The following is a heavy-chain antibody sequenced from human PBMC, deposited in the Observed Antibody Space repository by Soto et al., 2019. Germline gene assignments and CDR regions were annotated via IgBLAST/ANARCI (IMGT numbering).Heavy chain of an antibody. J-gene: IGHJ4*02. Sequence: QVQLVQSGAEVKKPGASVKVSCKASGYTFTTYYMHWVRQAPGQGLAWMGIINPSGGSTSYAQKFQSRVPMTRDTSTSTVYVYLSSLRSEDTAVYYCARDYQGVSSADFWGQGTLVTVSS. V-gene: IGHV1-46*03. CDR3: ARDYQGVSSADF. CDR1: GYTFTTYY. CDR2: INPSGGST. D-gene: IGHD3-10*01.